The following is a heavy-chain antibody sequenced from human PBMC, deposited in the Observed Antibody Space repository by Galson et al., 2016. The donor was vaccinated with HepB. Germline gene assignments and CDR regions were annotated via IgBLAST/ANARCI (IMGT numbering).Heavy chain of an antibody. Sequence: SLRLSCAASGFIFSVYNMNWARQAPGEGLEWVSSISDNAGSTYYADSVKGRFTISRDNSENTLYLQMNSLRAEDTAVYYCAKDKTELRYFDWQSFGAFHMWGQGTMVTVS. D-gene: IGHD3-9*01. CDR1: GFIFSVYN. CDR3: AKDKTELRYFDWQSFGAFHM. J-gene: IGHJ3*02. V-gene: IGHV3-23*01. CDR2: ISDNAGST.